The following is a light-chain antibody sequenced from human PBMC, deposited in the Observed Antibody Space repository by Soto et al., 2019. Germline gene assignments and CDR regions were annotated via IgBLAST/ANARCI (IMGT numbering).Light chain of an antibody. V-gene: IGKV3-20*01. CDR2: GAS. CDR3: RRYGSSPAYT. J-gene: IGKJ2*01. Sequence: EIVLTQSPGTLSLSPGERATLSCRASQSVSSSYLAWYQQKPGQAPRLLIYGASNRATGIPDRFSGSVSGTDFTPTISRVEPEDCAVYYYRRYGSSPAYTFGQGTKLEI. CDR1: QSVSSSY.